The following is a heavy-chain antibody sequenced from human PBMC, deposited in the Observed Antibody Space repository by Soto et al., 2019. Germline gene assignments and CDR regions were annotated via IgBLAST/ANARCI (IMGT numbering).Heavy chain of an antibody. CDR1: GDSISNYS. Sequence: SETLSLTCTVSGDSISNYSWSWIRQPPGKGLEWIGYIHYSGSTNYNPSLKSRVTISVDTSRNQFSLKLSSVTAADTAVYYCARQSASYSNLFDPWGQGTLVTVSS. J-gene: IGHJ5*02. CDR2: IHYSGST. D-gene: IGHD1-26*01. CDR3: ARQSASYSNLFDP. V-gene: IGHV4-59*08.